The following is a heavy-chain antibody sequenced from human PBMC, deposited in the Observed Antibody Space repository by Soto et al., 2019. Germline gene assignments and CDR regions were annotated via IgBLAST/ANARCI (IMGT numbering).Heavy chain of an antibody. D-gene: IGHD2-21*02. CDR2: IYPGDSDT. Sequence: GESLKISCKGSGYSFTSYWIDWVRQMPGKGLEWRGIIYPGDSDTRYSPSFQGQVTISADKSISTAYLQWRSLKLSSVTATDTAVYYCARQRTTVVTQAYFDHWGQGARVTVSS. CDR1: GYSFTSYW. CDR3: ARQRTTVVTQAYFDH. V-gene: IGHV5-51*01. J-gene: IGHJ4*02.